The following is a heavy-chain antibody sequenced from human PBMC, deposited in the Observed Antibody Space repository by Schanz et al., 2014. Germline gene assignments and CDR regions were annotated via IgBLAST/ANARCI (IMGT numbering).Heavy chain of an antibody. CDR3: ARGGSGSHYRLDY. D-gene: IGHD1-26*01. Sequence: EVHLLESGGGLVQPGGSLRLSCEASGFSFGNYGMSWVRQAPGKGLEWVSGFDAHDGRAYYADSAKGRFTISRDNSKSTLYVEMNSLRVEDTGLYFCARGGSGSHYRLDYWGQGTLVTVSS. CDR2: FDAHDGRA. V-gene: IGHV3-23*01. CDR1: GFSFGNYG. J-gene: IGHJ4*02.